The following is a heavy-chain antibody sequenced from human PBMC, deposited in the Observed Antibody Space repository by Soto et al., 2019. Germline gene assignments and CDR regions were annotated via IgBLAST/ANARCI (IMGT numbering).Heavy chain of an antibody. CDR2: IKSKTDGGTT. Sequence: GGSLRLSCAASGFTFSSYSMNWVRQAPGKGLEWVGRIKSKTDGGTTDYAAPVKGRFTISRDDSKNTLYLQMNSLKTEDTAVYYCTTTNYGDYALDYWGQGTLVTVSS. CDR3: TTTNYGDYALDY. CDR1: GFTFSSYS. V-gene: IGHV3-15*07. J-gene: IGHJ4*02. D-gene: IGHD4-17*01.